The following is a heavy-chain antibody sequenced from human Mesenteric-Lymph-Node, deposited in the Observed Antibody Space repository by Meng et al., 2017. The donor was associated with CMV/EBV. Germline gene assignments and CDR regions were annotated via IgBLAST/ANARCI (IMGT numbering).Heavy chain of an antibody. CDR2: IRFDGSNE. V-gene: IGHV3-30*02. D-gene: IGHD3-3*01. CDR1: GFTFSSFG. J-gene: IGHJ4*02. Sequence: GESLKISCAASGFTFSSFGMHWVRQAPGKGLEWLAFIRFDGSNEYYTDSVKGRFTISRDNSKNTLYLQMNSLRAEDTAVYYCAKGWSITPDSFDYWGQGTLVTVSS. CDR3: AKGWSITPDSFDY.